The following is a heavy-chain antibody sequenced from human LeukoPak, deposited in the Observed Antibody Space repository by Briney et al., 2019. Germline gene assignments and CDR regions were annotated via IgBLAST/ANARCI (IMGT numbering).Heavy chain of an antibody. CDR1: GFTFRNSW. V-gene: IGHV3-74*01. CDR3: ARSLIGSDDY. D-gene: IGHD1-20*01. J-gene: IGHJ4*02. Sequence: GGSLRLSCAASGFTFRNSWMHWVRQGPGKGLVWVSRVNPDGSATTYADSVKGRFTISRDNAKNTWYLQMNSLRAEDTAVYYCARSLIGSDDYWGQGSLVTVSS. CDR2: VNPDGSAT.